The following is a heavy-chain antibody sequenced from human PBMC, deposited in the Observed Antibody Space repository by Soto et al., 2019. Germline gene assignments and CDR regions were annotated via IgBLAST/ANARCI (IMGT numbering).Heavy chain of an antibody. D-gene: IGHD2-2*01. CDR1: GFTFSNAW. J-gene: IGHJ6*02. V-gene: IGHV3-15*01. Sequence: EVQLVESGGGLVKPGGSLRLSCAASGFTFSNAWMSWVRQAPGKGLEWVGRIKSKTDGGTTDYAAPVKGRFTISRDDSKNTLSLQMNSLNTEDTAVYYCTTDPYIVVVPAASRNPPGFGYYYYGMDVWGQGTTVTVSS. CDR2: IKSKTDGGTT. CDR3: TTDPYIVVVPAASRNPPGFGYYYYGMDV.